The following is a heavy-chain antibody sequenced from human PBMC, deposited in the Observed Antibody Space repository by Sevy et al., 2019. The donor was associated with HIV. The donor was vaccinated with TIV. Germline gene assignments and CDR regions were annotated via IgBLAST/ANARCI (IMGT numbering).Heavy chain of an antibody. V-gene: IGHV3-49*04. CDR3: TREGSSSGYYLDY. J-gene: IGHJ4*02. Sequence: GESLKISCTASGFTFGDYAMSWVRQAPGKGLEWVGFIRSKAYGGTTEYAASVKGRFTISRDDSKSIAYLQMNSLKTEDTAVYYCTREGSSSGYYLDYWGQGTLVTVSS. CDR2: IRSKAYGGTT. D-gene: IGHD3-22*01. CDR1: GFTFGDYA.